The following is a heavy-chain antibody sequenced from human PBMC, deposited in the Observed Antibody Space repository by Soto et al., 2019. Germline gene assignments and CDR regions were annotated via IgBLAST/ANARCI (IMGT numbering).Heavy chain of an antibody. J-gene: IGHJ4*02. Sequence: QVQLQESGPGLVKPSETLSLTCTVSGGSVSSYYWTWIRQSPGKGLECIAYISNNGNTHYNPSLKSRITISLDTSKNQFSLKLSSVTAADTAVYYCARVEVTAGSAFDYWGQGTLVTVSA. CDR3: ARVEVTAGSAFDY. D-gene: IGHD2-21*02. CDR2: ISNNGNT. V-gene: IGHV4-59*02. CDR1: GGSVSSYY.